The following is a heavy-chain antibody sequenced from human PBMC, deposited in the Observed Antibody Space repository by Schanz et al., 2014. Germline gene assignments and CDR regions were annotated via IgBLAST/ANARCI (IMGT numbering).Heavy chain of an antibody. D-gene: IGHD2-21*01. Sequence: VQLVESGGGLVQPGGSLRLSCSASGFTFSIYAMHWVRQAPGKGLEYVSAISHDGYSTYYADSVKSRFTISRDNSRNTLYLQMNSLRAEDTAVYYCARDGYSVVVISPTESFDIWGQGTRVTVSS. CDR1: GFTFSIYA. V-gene: IGHV3-64*04. CDR2: ISHDGYST. CDR3: ARDGYSVVVISPTESFDI. J-gene: IGHJ3*02.